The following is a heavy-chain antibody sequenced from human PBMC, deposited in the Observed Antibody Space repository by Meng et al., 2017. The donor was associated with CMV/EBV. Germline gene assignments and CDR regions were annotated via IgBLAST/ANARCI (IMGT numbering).Heavy chain of an antibody. CDR3: ARLSGSGTTSTGYHYAFDS. Sequence: VQPQASGPGWVQPSRTRPFTASASGGSISSGDYYWSWIRQPQGKGLAWIGSIYYSGTTCYNPSLESRVTISVDTSKNQFSLNLSSVTAADTAVYYCARLSGSGTTSTGYHYAFDSWGQGTLVTVSS. V-gene: IGHV4-30-4*08. CDR2: IYYSGTT. CDR1: GGSISSGDYY. J-gene: IGHJ4*02. D-gene: IGHD3-22*01.